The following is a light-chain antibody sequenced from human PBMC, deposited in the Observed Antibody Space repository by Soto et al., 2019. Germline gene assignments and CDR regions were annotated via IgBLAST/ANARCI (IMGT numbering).Light chain of an antibody. V-gene: IGLV2-8*01. Sequence: QSALTQPPSASGSPGQSVTISCTGTSSDVGAYNYVSWYQQHAGKAPKLVIYEVTKRPSGVPDRFSGSKSANTASLTVSGLQAEYEADYYCSSFASRNTGVFGGGTKLTVL. CDR2: EVT. J-gene: IGLJ3*02. CDR1: SSDVGAYNY. CDR3: SSFASRNTGV.